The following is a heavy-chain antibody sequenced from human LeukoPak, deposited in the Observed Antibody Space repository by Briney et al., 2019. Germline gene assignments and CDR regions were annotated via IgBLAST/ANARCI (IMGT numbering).Heavy chain of an antibody. CDR3: AVRAYCGADCYSGYFDY. CDR1: GYTFTGQY. Sequence: ASVKVSCKASGYTFTGQYMHWVRQAPGQGLEWMGWINPNSGGTNYAQKFQGRVTMTRDTSISIAYMELSRLTSDDTAVYYCAVRAYCGADCYSGYFDYWGQGTLVTVSS. CDR2: INPNSGGT. V-gene: IGHV1-2*02. D-gene: IGHD2-21*02. J-gene: IGHJ4*02.